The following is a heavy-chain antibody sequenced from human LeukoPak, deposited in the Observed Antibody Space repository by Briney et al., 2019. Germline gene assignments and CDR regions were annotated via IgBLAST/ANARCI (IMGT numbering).Heavy chain of an antibody. CDR2: VSGTGLTT. J-gene: IGHJ4*02. Sequence: GGSLRLSCAASGFTFSSYAMSWVRQAPGKGLEWVSAVSGTGLTTYYADSVKGRFIVSRDNSKNTVYPQMNSLRGEDAAVYYCAKELMGFDYWGQGTLVTVSS. D-gene: IGHD2-8*01. CDR3: AKELMGFDY. V-gene: IGHV3-23*01. CDR1: GFTFSSYA.